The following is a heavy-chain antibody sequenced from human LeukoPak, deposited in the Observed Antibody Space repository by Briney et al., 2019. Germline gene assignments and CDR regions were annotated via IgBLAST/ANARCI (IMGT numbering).Heavy chain of an antibody. D-gene: IGHD3-3*01. Sequence: GASVKVSCKASGYTFTSYGISWVRQAPGQGLEWMGWISAYNGNTNYAQKLQGRVTMTTDTSTSTAYMELRSPRSDDTAVYYCARDPLEWSENYFDYWGQGTLVTVSS. V-gene: IGHV1-18*01. J-gene: IGHJ4*02. CDR3: ARDPLEWSENYFDY. CDR1: GYTFTSYG. CDR2: ISAYNGNT.